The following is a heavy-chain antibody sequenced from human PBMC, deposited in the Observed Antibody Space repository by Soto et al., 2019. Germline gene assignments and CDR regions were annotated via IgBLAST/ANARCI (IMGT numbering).Heavy chain of an antibody. Sequence: ASVKVSCKASGYTFTSYGINWVRQAPGQGLEWMGWISPYKGNTNYAQNLQGRVTMTTDTSTSTAYMELRSLRSDDTAVYYCARYDAGKYYDSSGYYYVDLGHFDYWGQGTLVTVSS. CDR1: GYTFTSYG. CDR2: ISPYKGNT. CDR3: ARYDAGKYYDSSGYYYVDLGHFDY. D-gene: IGHD3-22*01. J-gene: IGHJ4*02. V-gene: IGHV1-18*01.